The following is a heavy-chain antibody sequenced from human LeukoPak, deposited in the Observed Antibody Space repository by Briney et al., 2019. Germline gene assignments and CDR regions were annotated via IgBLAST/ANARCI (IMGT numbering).Heavy chain of an antibody. D-gene: IGHD3-10*01. V-gene: IGHV3-11*01. J-gene: IGHJ4*02. CDR3: ASFYYGSGSSSDY. CDR1: GFTFSDYY. Sequence: GGSLRPSCAASGFTFSDYYMSWIRQAPGKGLEWVSYISSSGSTIYYADSVKGRFTISRDNAKNSLYLQMNSLRAEDTAVYYCASFYYGSGSSSDYWGQGTLVTVST. CDR2: ISSSGSTI.